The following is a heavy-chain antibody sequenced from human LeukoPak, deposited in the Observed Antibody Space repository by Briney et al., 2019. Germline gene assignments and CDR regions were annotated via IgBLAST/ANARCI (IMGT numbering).Heavy chain of an antibody. Sequence: PGGSLRLSCAASGFTVSGNYMSWVRQAPGKGLEWISLIYSGGDTYYPASVRGRFTISRHNSRNTLYLQMNSLRAEDTAVYYCARVDTVMAYYFDLWGQGTLVTVSS. CDR2: IYSGGDT. J-gene: IGHJ4*02. CDR1: GFTVSGNY. V-gene: IGHV3-53*04. CDR3: ARVDTVMAYYFDL. D-gene: IGHD5-18*01.